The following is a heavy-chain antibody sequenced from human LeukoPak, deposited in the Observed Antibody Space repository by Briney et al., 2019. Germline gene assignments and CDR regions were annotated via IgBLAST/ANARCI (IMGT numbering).Heavy chain of an antibody. CDR1: GGTFSSYA. Sequence: SVKVSCKASGGTFSSYAISWVRQAPGQGLEWMGRIVPILGIANYAQKFQGRVTITADKSTSTAYMELSSLRSEDTAVYYCARDEYSSGWYEGYYYYGMDVWGQGTTVTVSS. CDR3: ARDEYSSGWYEGYYYYGMDV. J-gene: IGHJ6*02. CDR2: IVPILGIA. D-gene: IGHD6-19*01. V-gene: IGHV1-69*04.